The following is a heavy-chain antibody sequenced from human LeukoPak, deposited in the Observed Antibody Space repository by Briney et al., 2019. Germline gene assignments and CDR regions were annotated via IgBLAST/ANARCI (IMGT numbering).Heavy chain of an antibody. D-gene: IGHD3-16*02. CDR3: AKVKGDYVWGSYRYTTFDY. J-gene: IGHJ4*02. V-gene: IGHV3-23*01. CDR2: IRGDGGST. CDR1: GFTFNSHV. Sequence: PGGSLRLSCAGSGFTFNSHVMSWVRQAPGKGLEWVSAIRGDGGSTYYADSVKGRFTISRDNSKNTLYLQMNSLRAEDTAVYYCAKVKGDYVWGSYRYTTFDYWGQGTLVTVSS.